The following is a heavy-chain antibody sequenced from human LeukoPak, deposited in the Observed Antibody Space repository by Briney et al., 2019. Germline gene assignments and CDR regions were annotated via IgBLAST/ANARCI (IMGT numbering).Heavy chain of an antibody. J-gene: IGHJ5*02. V-gene: IGHV1-2*02. Sequence: GASVKVSCKASGHTFTGYYLHWVRQAPGQGLEWMGWITPNSGGTNYAQKFQGRVTMTRDMSTSTVYMELSSLRSEDTAVYYCARNRDWFDPWGQGTLVTVSS. D-gene: IGHD1-14*01. CDR2: ITPNSGGT. CDR3: ARNRDWFDP. CDR1: GHTFTGYY.